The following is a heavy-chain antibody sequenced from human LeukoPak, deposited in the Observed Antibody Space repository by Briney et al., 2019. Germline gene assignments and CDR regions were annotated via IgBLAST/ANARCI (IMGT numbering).Heavy chain of an antibody. CDR1: GYSISSGYY. J-gene: IGHJ3*02. CDR2: IYHSGST. V-gene: IGHV4-38-2*01. D-gene: IGHD4-17*01. CDR3: ARVPTVIGYDAFDI. Sequence: SETLSLTXAVSGYSISSGYYWGWIRQPPGKGLEWIGSIYHSGSTYYNPSLKSRVTISVDTSKNQLSLKLSSVTAADTAVYYCARVPTVIGYDAFDIWGQGTMVTVSS.